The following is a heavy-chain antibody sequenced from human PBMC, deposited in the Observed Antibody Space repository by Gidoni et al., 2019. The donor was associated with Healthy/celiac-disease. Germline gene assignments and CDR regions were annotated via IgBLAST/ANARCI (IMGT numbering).Heavy chain of an antibody. V-gene: IGHV1-69*01. CDR1: GGTFRRYA. Sequence: QVQLVQSGAEVKKPGSSVKVSCKASGGTFRRYAIRWVRQAPGQGLEWMGGIIPIFGTANYAQKFQGRVTITADESTSTAYMELSSLRSEDTAVYYCARDQNGVYGDQDYYYYMDVWGKGTTVTVSS. CDR2: IIPIFGTA. J-gene: IGHJ6*03. CDR3: ARDQNGVYGDQDYYYYMDV. D-gene: IGHD4-17*01.